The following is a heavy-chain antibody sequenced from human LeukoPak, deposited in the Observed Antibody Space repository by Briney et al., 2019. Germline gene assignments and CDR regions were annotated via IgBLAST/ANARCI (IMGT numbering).Heavy chain of an antibody. D-gene: IGHD6-19*01. Sequence: PGGSLRLSCAASGFSFSIYGMSWVRQTPGKGLEWVSGISGSGGNTYYTDSVKGRFTISRDNTKNTLYLQMNSLRAEDTAVYYCANRRWLVSSFDYWGQGTLVTVSS. CDR3: ANRRWLVSSFDY. CDR1: GFSFSIYG. V-gene: IGHV3-23*01. J-gene: IGHJ4*02. CDR2: ISGSGGNT.